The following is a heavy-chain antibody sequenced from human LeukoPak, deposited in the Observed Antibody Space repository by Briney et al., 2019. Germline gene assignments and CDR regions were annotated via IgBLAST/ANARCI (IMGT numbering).Heavy chain of an antibody. J-gene: IGHJ4*02. CDR3: ARARIRSGNPNYFDY. Sequence: PSETLSLTCTVSGGPISSYYWSWIRQPPGKGLEWIGYIYYSGSTNYNPSLKSRVTISVDTSKNQFSLKLSSVTAADTAVYYSARARIRSGNPNYFDYWGQGTLVTVSS. D-gene: IGHD2-15*01. CDR1: GGPISSYY. V-gene: IGHV4-59*01. CDR2: IYYSGST.